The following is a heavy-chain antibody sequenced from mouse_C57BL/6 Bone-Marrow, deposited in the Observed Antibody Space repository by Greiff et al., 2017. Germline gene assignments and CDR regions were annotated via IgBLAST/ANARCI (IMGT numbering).Heavy chain of an antibody. CDR1: GFTFSDYY. D-gene: IGHD1-1*01. CDR2: ISNGGGST. CDR3: ARHRYYYGSSPHWYFDV. Sequence: EVKLEESGGGLVQPGGSLKLSCAASGFTFSDYYMYWVRQTPEKRLEWVAYISNGGGSTYYPDTVKGRFTISRDNAKNTLYLQMSRLKSEDTAMYYCARHRYYYGSSPHWYFDVWGTGTTVTVSS. V-gene: IGHV5-12*01. J-gene: IGHJ1*03.